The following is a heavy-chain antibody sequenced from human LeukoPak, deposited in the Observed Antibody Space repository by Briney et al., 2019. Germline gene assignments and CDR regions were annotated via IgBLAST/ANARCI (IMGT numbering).Heavy chain of an antibody. V-gene: IGHV3-30*04. J-gene: IGHJ4*02. CDR1: GFTFSSYA. CDR2: ISYDGSNK. Sequence: SGGSLRLSCAASGFTFSSYAMHWVRQAPGKGLEWVAVISYDGSNKYYADSVKGRFTISRDNSKNTLYLQMNSLRAEDTAVYYCAKGPSGQQQLSPLFDYWGQGTLVTVSS. D-gene: IGHD6-13*01. CDR3: AKGPSGQQQLSPLFDY.